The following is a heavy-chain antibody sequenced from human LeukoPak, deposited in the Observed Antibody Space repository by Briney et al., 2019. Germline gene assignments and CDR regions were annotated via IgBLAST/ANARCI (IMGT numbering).Heavy chain of an antibody. J-gene: IGHJ4*02. V-gene: IGHV4-38-2*02. CDR3: ARGSDFWSGYHFDY. CDR1: GYSISSGYY. CDR2: IYHSGST. Sequence: SETLSLTCTVSGYSISSGYYWGWIRQPPGKGLEWIGSIYHSGSTYYNPSLKSRVTISVETSKNQFSLKLSSVTAADTAVYYCARGSDFWSGYHFDYWGQGTLVTVSS. D-gene: IGHD3-3*01.